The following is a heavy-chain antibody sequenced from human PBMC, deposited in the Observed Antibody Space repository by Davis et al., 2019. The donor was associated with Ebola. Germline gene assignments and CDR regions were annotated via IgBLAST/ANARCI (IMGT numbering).Heavy chain of an antibody. CDR2: IYYSGST. Sequence: MPSETLSLTCTVSGGSISSYYWSWIRQPPGKGLEWIGYIYYSGSTNYNPSLKSRVTISVDTSKNQFSLKLSSVTAADTAVYYCARRDGYAPPRYWGQGTLVTVSS. CDR3: ARRDGYAPPRY. D-gene: IGHD5-24*01. V-gene: IGHV4-59*12. CDR1: GGSISSYY. J-gene: IGHJ4*02.